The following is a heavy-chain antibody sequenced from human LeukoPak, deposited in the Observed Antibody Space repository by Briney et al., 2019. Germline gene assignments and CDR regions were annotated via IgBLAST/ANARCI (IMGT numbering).Heavy chain of an antibody. CDR2: IYSGGST. CDR1: GGSFSGYY. Sequence: ETLSLTCAVYGGSFSGYYWSWVRQAPGKGLEWVSVIYSGGSTYYADSVKGRFTISRDNSKNTLYLQMNSLRAEDTAVYYCARVGGGGWFYPWGQGTLVTVSS. V-gene: IGHV3-53*01. D-gene: IGHD3-16*01. J-gene: IGHJ5*02. CDR3: ARVGGGGWFYP.